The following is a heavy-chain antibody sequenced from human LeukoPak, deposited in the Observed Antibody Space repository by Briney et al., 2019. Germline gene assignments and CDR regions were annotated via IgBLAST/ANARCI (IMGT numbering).Heavy chain of an antibody. CDR2: ISSSSSTI. D-gene: IGHD5-18*01. J-gene: IGHJ4*02. CDR1: GFTFSSYS. Sequence: GGSLRLSCAASGFTFSSYSMNWVRQAPGKGLEWVSYISSSSSTIYYADSVKGRFTISRDNSKNTLYLQMNSLRAEDTAVYYCANMPRRDPMAGYSYGPVRVWGQINDFDYWDQGTLVTVSS. CDR3: ANMPRRDPMAGYSYGPVRVWGQINDFDY. V-gene: IGHV3-48*01.